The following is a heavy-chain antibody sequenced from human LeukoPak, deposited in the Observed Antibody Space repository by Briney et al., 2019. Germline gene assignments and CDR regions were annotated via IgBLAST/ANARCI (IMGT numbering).Heavy chain of an antibody. D-gene: IGHD2-2*01. Sequence: SQSLSLTCAVSGGSISSSYWWSGVRQRPGKGLEGMGEIYHSGSTNYNPALKSRVTISVDTSKNQCPLKLSSVTAADTAVYYCARLVPYCSSTSCSFPPWGQGTLVTVSS. CDR1: GGSISSSYW. CDR2: IYHSGST. CDR3: ARLVPYCSSTSCSFPP. J-gene: IGHJ5*02. V-gene: IGHV4-4*02.